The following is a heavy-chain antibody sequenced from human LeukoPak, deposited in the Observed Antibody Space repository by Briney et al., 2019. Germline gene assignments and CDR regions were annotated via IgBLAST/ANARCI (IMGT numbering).Heavy chain of an antibody. D-gene: IGHD7-27*01. CDR1: GFTFSSYW. CDR3: TRHGEGGDSNY. J-gene: IGHJ4*02. Sequence: GGSLRLSCAASGFTFSSYWMSWVRQASGKGLEWVGRIRSKANSYATAYAASVKGRFTISRDDSKNTAYLQMNSLKTEDTAVYYCTRHGEGGDSNYWGQGTLVTVSS. V-gene: IGHV3-73*01. CDR2: IRSKANSYAT.